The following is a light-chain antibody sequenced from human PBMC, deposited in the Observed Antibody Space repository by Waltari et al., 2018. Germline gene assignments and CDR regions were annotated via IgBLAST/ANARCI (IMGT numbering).Light chain of an antibody. V-gene: IGKV4-1*01. CDR3: HQYYKTPPT. J-gene: IGKJ1*01. CDR2: LAS. Sequence: DIVMTQSPDSLAVSLGERATINCKSSQSVLYSSDNKNHLAWYQQKPGQPPHLLLYLASTRESGVPDRFSGSGSGTDFTLTISNLQAEDVAVYYCHQYYKTPPTFGQGTKVEIK. CDR1: QSVLYSSDNKNH.